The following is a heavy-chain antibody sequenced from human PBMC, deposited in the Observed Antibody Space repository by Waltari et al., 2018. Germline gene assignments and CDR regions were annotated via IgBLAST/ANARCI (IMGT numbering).Heavy chain of an antibody. V-gene: IGHV4-59*01. J-gene: IGHJ4*02. CDR1: GGSISSYY. CDR3: ASMRWGQDFDY. D-gene: IGHD1-26*01. CDR2: IYYSGST. Sequence: QVQLQESGPGLVKPSETLSLTCTVSGGSISSYYWSWIRQPPGKGLEWIGYIYYSGSTNYNPSLKSRVTIAVDTSTNQCSRKLSSVTAADTAVYYCASMRWGQDFDYWGQGTLVTVSS.